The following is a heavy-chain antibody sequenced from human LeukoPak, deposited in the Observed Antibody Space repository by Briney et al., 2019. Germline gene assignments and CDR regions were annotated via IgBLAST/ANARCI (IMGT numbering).Heavy chain of an antibody. D-gene: IGHD3-10*01. V-gene: IGHV1-8*03. CDR2: MNPNSGNT. CDR1: GYTFTSYD. CDR3: ARDPQPYYYSSDHFDY. J-gene: IGHJ4*02. Sequence: ASVKVSCKASGYTFTSYDINWVRQATGQGLEWMGWMNPNSGNTGYAQKFQGRVTITRNTSISTAYMELSSLRSEDTAVYYCARDPQPYYYSSDHFDYWGQGTLVTVSS.